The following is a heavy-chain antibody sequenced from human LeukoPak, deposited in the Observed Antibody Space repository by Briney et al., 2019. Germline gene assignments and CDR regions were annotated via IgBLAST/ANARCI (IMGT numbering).Heavy chain of an antibody. CDR2: ISGSGGST. CDR3: AKFIVVVPAAIFGGAYYYYGMDV. V-gene: IGHV3-23*01. Sequence: GGSLRLSCAASGFTFSSYAMSWVRQAPGEGLEWVSAISGSGGSTYYADSVKGRFTISRDNSKNTLYLQMNSLRAEDTAVYYCAKFIVVVPAAIFGGAYYYYGMDVWGQGTTVTVSS. J-gene: IGHJ6*02. D-gene: IGHD2-2*01. CDR1: GFTFSSYA.